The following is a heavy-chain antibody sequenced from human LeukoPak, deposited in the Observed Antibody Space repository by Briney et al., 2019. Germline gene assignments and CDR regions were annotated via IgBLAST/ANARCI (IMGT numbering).Heavy chain of an antibody. Sequence: GGSLRLSCAASGITFSTSGMHWVRQAPGRGLEWVAFMRHDGSNEKYADSVKGRFTISRDNSKNTLYLQMNSLIVEDTAVYYCGKDRTVVVTAYGGWFDPGGQGTLVTVSS. CDR3: GKDRTVVVTAYGGWFDP. D-gene: IGHD2-15*01. J-gene: IGHJ5*02. CDR1: GITFSTSG. V-gene: IGHV3-30*02. CDR2: MRHDGSNE.